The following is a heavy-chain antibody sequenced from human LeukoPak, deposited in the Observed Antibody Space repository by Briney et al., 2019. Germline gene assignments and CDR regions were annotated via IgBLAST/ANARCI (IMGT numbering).Heavy chain of an antibody. V-gene: IGHV3-23*01. CDR1: GCTFSSYA. CDR2: ISGSGGST. D-gene: IGHD3-3*01. J-gene: IGHJ4*02. CDR3: ANPRAYYDFWSGSYYFDY. Sequence: GGSLRLSCAASGCTFSSYARSWGRQAPGKGLEWVSAISGSGGSTYYADSVKGRFTISRDNSKNTLYLQMNSLRAEDTAVYYCANPRAYYDFWSGSYYFDYWGQGTLVTVSS.